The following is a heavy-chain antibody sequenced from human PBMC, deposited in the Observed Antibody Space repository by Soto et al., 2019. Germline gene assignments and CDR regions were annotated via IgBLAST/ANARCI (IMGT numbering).Heavy chain of an antibody. J-gene: IGHJ6*02. D-gene: IGHD6-13*01. Sequence: PGGSLRLSCAASGFTFSSYWMSWVRQAPGKGLEWVANIKQDGSEKYYVDSVKGRFAISRDNAKNSLYLQMNSLRAEDTAVYYCARDQYSSRMYGMDVWGQGTTVTVSS. CDR3: ARDQYSSRMYGMDV. CDR2: IKQDGSEK. CDR1: GFTFSSYW. V-gene: IGHV3-7*03.